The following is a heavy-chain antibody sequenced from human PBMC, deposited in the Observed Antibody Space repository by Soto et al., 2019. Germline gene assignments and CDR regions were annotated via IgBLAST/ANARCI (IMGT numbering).Heavy chain of an antibody. J-gene: IGHJ3*02. Sequence: ASVKVSCKASGYTFTSYFMHWVRQAPGQGLEWMGILNPNGGSTTYAQKFQGRVTMTRDTSTSTVYMELSSLRSEDTAVYYCSRAVARYDAFDIWGQGTMVTFSS. V-gene: IGHV1-46*03. CDR1: GYTFTSYF. D-gene: IGHD6-19*01. CDR3: SRAVARYDAFDI. CDR2: LNPNGGST.